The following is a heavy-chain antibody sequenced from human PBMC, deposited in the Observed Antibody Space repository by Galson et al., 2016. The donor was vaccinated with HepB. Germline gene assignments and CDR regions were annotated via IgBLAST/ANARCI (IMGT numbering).Heavy chain of an antibody. CDR1: GFSFTSYA. Sequence: SLRLSCAASGFSFTSYAMSWVRQAPGKGLEWVSTITGSGHTPYYTDSVKGRFTISRDNYKDMVYLQMNSLRAEETAVYFRAKAIAGGDLFDFWGQGTLVTVSS. CDR3: AKAIAGGDLFDF. J-gene: IGHJ4*02. V-gene: IGHV3-23*01. CDR2: ITGSGHTP. D-gene: IGHD1-26*01.